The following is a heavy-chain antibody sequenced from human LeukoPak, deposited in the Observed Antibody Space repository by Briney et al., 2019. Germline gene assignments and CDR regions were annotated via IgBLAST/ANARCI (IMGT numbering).Heavy chain of an antibody. CDR3: TRVLEAYFEY. J-gene: IGHJ4*02. D-gene: IGHD1-26*01. V-gene: IGHV3-49*03. CDR1: GFTFGDYA. Sequence: GGSLRLSCTASGFTFGDYAMSWSRQAPGKGLEWVGFIRSKAYGGTTEYAASVKGRFTISRDDSKSIAYLQMNSLKTEDTAVYYCTRVLEAYFEYWGQGTLVTVSS. CDR2: IRSKAYGGTT.